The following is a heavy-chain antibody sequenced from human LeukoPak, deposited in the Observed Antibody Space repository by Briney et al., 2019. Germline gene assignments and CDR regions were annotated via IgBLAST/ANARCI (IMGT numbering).Heavy chain of an antibody. CDR1: GGSISSYY. V-gene: IGHV4-59*08. CDR2: IYYSGST. J-gene: IGHJ6*02. CDR3: ARLRGYCSSTSCYTAYYYYGMDV. Sequence: KSSETLSLTCTVSGGSISSYYWSWIRQPPGKGLEWIGYIYYSGSTNYNPSLKSRVTISVDTSKNQFSLKLSSVTAADTAVYYCARLRGYCSSTSCYTAYYYYGMDVWGQGTTVTVSS. D-gene: IGHD2-2*02.